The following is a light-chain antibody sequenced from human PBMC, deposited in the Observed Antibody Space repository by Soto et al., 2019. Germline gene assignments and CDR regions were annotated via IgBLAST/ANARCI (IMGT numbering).Light chain of an antibody. CDR2: GAS. Sequence: EIVLTQSPGTLSLSPGERATLSCRASQSVSSSYLAWYQQKPGQAPRLLIYGASTRATGIPASFSGSGSGTDFTLTISSLEPEDFAVYYCQQRSNWPPEFGPGTKVDIK. V-gene: IGKV3D-20*02. CDR1: QSVSSSY. CDR3: QQRSNWPPE. J-gene: IGKJ3*01.